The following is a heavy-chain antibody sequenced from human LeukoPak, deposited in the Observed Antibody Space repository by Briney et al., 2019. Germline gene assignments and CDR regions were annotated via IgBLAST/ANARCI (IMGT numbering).Heavy chain of an antibody. J-gene: IGHJ6*03. CDR2: IYTSGST. D-gene: IGHD1-1*01. Sequence: PSETLSLTCTVSGGSISSGSYYWSWIRQPAGKGLEWIGRIYTSGSTNYNPSLKSRVTISLDTSKKQFSLRLRSVTAADTAAYFCARTTSSYYYYTDVWGKGTTVTISS. CDR3: ARTTSSYYYYTDV. V-gene: IGHV4-61*02. CDR1: GGSISSGSYY.